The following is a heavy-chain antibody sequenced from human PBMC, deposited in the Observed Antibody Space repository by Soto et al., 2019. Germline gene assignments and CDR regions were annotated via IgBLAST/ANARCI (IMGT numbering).Heavy chain of an antibody. J-gene: IGHJ4*02. Sequence: GESLKISCKGSGYSFSTYSIGWVRQMPGKGLEWIGNIHSGDSNARYSPSFQGQVTISVDKSISTTYLLWSSLKASDTDFYYCANWRSSHWLDYWGQGTLVTVSS. CDR1: GYSFSTYS. D-gene: IGHD2-2*01. V-gene: IGHV5-51*01. CDR3: ANWRSSHWLDY. CDR2: IHSGDSNA.